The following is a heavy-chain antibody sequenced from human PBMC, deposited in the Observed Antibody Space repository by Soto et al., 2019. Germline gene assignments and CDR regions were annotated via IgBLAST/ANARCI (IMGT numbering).Heavy chain of an antibody. CDR3: AGDRESGSYGDYGPFDY. D-gene: IGHD4-17*01. CDR1: GGTFSSYA. J-gene: IGHJ4*02. V-gene: IGHV1-69*12. CDR2: IIPIFGTA. Sequence: QVQLVQSGAEVKKPGSSVKVSCKASGGTFSSYAISWVRQAPGQGLEWMGGIIPIFGTANYAQKFQGRVTITEDESTSTAYMELSSLRSEDTAVYYCAGDRESGSYGDYGPFDYWGQGTLVTVSS.